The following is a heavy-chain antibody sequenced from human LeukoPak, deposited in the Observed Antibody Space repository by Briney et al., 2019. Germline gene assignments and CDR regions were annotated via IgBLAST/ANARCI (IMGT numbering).Heavy chain of an antibody. CDR2: MNPNSGNT. CDR3: ARARQIISHDAFDI. Sequence: GASVKVSCKASGYTFTSYDINWVRQATGQGLEWVGWMNPNSGNTGYAQKFQGRVTITRNTSISTAYMELSSLRSEDTAVYYCARARQIISHDAFDIWGQGTMVTVSS. V-gene: IGHV1-8*03. J-gene: IGHJ3*02. D-gene: IGHD3-10*01. CDR1: GYTFTSYD.